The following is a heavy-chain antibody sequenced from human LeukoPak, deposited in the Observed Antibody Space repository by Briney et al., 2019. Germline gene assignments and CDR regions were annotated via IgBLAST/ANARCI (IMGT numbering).Heavy chain of an antibody. CDR2: IYSGGST. V-gene: IGHV3-66*01. D-gene: IGHD6-6*01. Sequence: PGGSLRLSCAASEFTVSSNYMSWVRQAPGKGLEWVSVIYSGGSTYYADSVKGRFTISRDNSKNTLYLQMNSLRAEDTAVYYCARRSSSRPYYWGQGTLVTVSS. J-gene: IGHJ4*02. CDR1: EFTVSSNY. CDR3: ARRSSSRPYY.